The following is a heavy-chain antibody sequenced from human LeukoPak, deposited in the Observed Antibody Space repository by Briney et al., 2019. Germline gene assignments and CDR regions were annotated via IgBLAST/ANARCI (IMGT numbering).Heavy chain of an antibody. V-gene: IGHV3-23*01. CDR3: AREGPAAGGGAFDI. Sequence: GGSLRLSCAASGFTFSTSAMTWVRRAPGKGLEWVSGISGSGVTDYADSVKGRFTISRDNAKNSLYLQMNSLRAEDTAVYYCAREGPAAGGGAFDIWGQGTRVTVSS. J-gene: IGHJ3*02. D-gene: IGHD6-13*01. CDR1: GFTFSTSA. CDR2: ISGSGVT.